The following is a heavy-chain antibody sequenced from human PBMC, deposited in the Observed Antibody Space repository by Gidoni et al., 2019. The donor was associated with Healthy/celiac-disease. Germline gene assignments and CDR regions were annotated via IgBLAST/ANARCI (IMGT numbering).Heavy chain of an antibody. CDR2: ISSSSSTI. J-gene: IGHJ4*02. Sequence: EVQLVESGGGLVQPGGSLSLSCAASGFTFSSYSMNWVRQAPGKGLEWVSYISSSSSTIYYADSVKGRFTISRDNAKNSLYLQMNSLRDEDTAVYYCARDPIDAGRLKSWGYFDYWGQGTLVTVSS. D-gene: IGHD4-4*01. CDR1: GFTFSSYS. V-gene: IGHV3-48*02. CDR3: ARDPIDAGRLKSWGYFDY.